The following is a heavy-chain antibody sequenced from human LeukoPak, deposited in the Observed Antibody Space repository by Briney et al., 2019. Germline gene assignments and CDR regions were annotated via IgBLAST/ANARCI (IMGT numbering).Heavy chain of an antibody. V-gene: IGHV1-69*01. CDR2: IIPIFGTA. CDR1: GGTFSSYA. D-gene: IGHD6-13*01. Sequence: ASVKVSFKASGGTFSSYAISWVRQAPGQGLEWMGGIIPIFGTANYAQKFQGRVTITADESTSTAYMELSSLRSEDTAVYYCARCVAAAGSCDYWGQGTLVTVSS. J-gene: IGHJ4*02. CDR3: ARCVAAAGSCDY.